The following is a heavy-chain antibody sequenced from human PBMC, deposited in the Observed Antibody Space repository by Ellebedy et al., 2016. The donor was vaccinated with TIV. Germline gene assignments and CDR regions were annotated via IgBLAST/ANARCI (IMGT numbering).Heavy chain of an antibody. D-gene: IGHD2-2*01. CDR3: ARQPRGGPSSSGY. CDR2: IYYSGST. V-gene: IGHV4-4*02. Sequence: SETLSLXXAVSGGSISSSNWWSWVRQPPGKGLEWIGEIYYSGSTYYNPSLKSRVTISVDTSKNQFSLKLSSVTAADTAVYYCARQPRGGPSSSGYWGQGTLVTVSS. J-gene: IGHJ4*02. CDR1: GGSISSSNW.